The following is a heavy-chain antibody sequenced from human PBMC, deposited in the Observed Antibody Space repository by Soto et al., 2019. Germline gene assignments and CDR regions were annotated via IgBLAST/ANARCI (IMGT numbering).Heavy chain of an antibody. J-gene: IGHJ4*02. CDR2: ISYDGSNK. CDR3: ARDPDNSYSSGWYYFDC. Sequence: QVQLVESGGGVVQPGRSLRLSCAASGFTFSSYAMHWVRQAPGMGLEWVAVISYDGSNKYYVDSVKGRFTISRDNSKNTLYLQMNSLRAEDKAVYYCARDPDNSYSSGWYYFDCWGQGTLVTVSS. V-gene: IGHV3-30-3*01. D-gene: IGHD6-19*01. CDR1: GFTFSSYA.